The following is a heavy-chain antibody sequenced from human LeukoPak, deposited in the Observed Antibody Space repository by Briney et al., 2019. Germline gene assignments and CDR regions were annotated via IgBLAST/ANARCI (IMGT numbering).Heavy chain of an antibody. V-gene: IGHV5-51*01. J-gene: IGHJ6*03. CDR1: GYSFTSYW. CDR3: ARQEYYYGSGSYNYPLYYMDV. D-gene: IGHD3-10*01. CDR2: IYPGDSDT. Sequence: GESLKISCKGSGYSFTSYWIGWVRQMPGKGLEWMGIIYPGDSDTRYSPSFQGQVTISADKSISTAYLQWSSLKASDTAIYYCARQEYYYGSGSYNYPLYYMDVWGKGTTVTVSS.